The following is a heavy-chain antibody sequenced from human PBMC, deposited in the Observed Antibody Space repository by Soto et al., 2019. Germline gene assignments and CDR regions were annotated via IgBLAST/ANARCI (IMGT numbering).Heavy chain of an antibody. CDR1: CYSFTSYV. V-gene: IGHV1-18*04. CDR2: ISAYNGNT. Sequence: ASVNVSCKASCYSFTSYVIIWVRQAPGQGLEWMVWISAYNGNTNYSQRLQGIVTMTTDTSTSTAYMELRSLRSDDTAVYYCARDTPTFLRFLERFDYWGQGTLVTVSS. J-gene: IGHJ4*02. D-gene: IGHD3-3*01. CDR3: ARDTPTFLRFLERFDY.